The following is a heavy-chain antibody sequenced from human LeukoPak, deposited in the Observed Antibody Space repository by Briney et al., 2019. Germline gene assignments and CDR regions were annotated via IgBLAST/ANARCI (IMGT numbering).Heavy chain of an antibody. CDR2: IYYSGST. J-gene: IGHJ4*02. V-gene: IGHV4-31*03. CDR1: GGSISSSSYY. Sequence: SETLSLTCTVSGGSISSSSYYWGWIRQPPGKGLEWIGYIYYSGSTYYNPSLKSRVTISVDTSKNQFSLKLSSVPAADTAVYYCARVADTAMVYFDYWGQGTLVTVSS. CDR3: ARVADTAMVYFDY. D-gene: IGHD5-18*01.